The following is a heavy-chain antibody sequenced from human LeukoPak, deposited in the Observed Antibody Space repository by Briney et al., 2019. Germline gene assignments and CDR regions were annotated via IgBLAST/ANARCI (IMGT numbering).Heavy chain of an antibody. CDR2: INIDGSDI. CDR1: GFTFSSYW. V-gene: IGHV3-74*01. CDR3: ARDLHWNQLGL. Sequence: GGSLRLSCAASGFTFSSYWMFWVRQAPGRGLVWVSRINIDGSDITYADSVKGRFTISRDNAKNTLYLQMNSLRAEDTAVYFCARDLHWNQLGLWGQGTLVTVSS. J-gene: IGHJ4*02. D-gene: IGHD1-1*01.